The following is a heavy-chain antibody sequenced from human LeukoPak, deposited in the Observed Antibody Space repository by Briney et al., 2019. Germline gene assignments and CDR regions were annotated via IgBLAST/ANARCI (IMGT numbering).Heavy chain of an antibody. D-gene: IGHD2-21*02. Sequence: ASVKVSCKVSGYTLTELSMHWVRQAPGKGLEWMGGFDPEDGETIYAQKFQGRVTMTEDTSTDTAYMELSSLRSEDTAAYYCATVPSYCGGDCYSPGSWFDPWGQGTLVTVSS. J-gene: IGHJ5*02. CDR2: FDPEDGET. CDR3: ATVPSYCGGDCYSPGSWFDP. V-gene: IGHV1-24*01. CDR1: GYTLTELS.